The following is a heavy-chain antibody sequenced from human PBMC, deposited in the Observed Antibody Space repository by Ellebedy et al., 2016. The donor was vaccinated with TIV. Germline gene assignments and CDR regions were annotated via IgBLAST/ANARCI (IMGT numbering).Heavy chain of an antibody. CDR2: IRGSDYET. J-gene: IGHJ4*02. CDR3: ARETDTLYSIRSIDY. V-gene: IGHV3-23*01. CDR1: GFTFNSYL. D-gene: IGHD2-8*01. Sequence: GGSLRLSCKASGFTFNSYLMAWVRQVPGKGRERVTAIRGSDYETYYIQSVKGRFTISRDDSQNTVFLQMGSLRVEDTGVYYCARETDTLYSIRSIDYWGQGTRVTVSS.